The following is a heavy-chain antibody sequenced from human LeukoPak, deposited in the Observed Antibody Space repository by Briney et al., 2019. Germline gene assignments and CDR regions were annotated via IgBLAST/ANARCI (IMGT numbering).Heavy chain of an antibody. J-gene: IGHJ6*03. Sequence: GGSLRLSCAASGFTFSSYSMNWVRQAPGKGLEWVSYISSSSSTIYYADSVKGRFTISRDNAKNSLYLQMNSLRAEDTAVYYCARERDFWSGYYLPYYYMDVWGKGTTATVSS. CDR3: ARERDFWSGYYLPYYYMDV. CDR1: GFTFSSYS. CDR2: ISSSSSTI. D-gene: IGHD3-3*01. V-gene: IGHV3-48*01.